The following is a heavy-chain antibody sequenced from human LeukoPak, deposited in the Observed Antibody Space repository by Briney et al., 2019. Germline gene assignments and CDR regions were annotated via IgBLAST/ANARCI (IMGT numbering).Heavy chain of an antibody. Sequence: GGSLRLSRAASGFTFSSYAMSWVRQAPGKGLEWVSAISGSGGSTYYADSVKGRFTISRDNSKNTLYLQMNSLRAEDTAMYFCVRDVGAVRGEVYFDYWGQGTLVTVSS. D-gene: IGHD3-10*01. J-gene: IGHJ4*02. CDR3: VRDVGAVRGEVYFDY. CDR1: GFTFSSYA. CDR2: ISGSGGST. V-gene: IGHV3-23*01.